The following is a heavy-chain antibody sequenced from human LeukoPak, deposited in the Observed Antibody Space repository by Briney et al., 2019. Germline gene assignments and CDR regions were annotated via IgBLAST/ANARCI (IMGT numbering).Heavy chain of an antibody. D-gene: IGHD1-20*01. CDR1: DSLSGSS. V-gene: IGHV4-34*01. CDR3: ARGILRYVWTDSDVRAFHYYYYMDV. J-gene: IGHJ6*03. CDR2: ISQSGNT. Sequence: SETLSLTCAGDSLSGSSVTWVRQPPGKGLEWIGEISQSGNTDYSPSLKSRLTMSIDTSKSQISLNLSSATTADTAVYFCARGILRYVWTDSDVRAFHYYYYMDVWGPGVTVIVSS.